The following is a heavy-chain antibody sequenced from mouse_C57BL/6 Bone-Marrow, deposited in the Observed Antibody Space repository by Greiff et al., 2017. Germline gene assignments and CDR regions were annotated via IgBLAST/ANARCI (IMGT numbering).Heavy chain of an antibody. CDR2: IDPETGGT. Sequence: QVQLQQSGAELVRPGASVTLSCKASGYTFTDYEMHWVKQTPVHGLEWIGAIDPETGGTAYNQKFKGKAILTADKSSSTAYMELRSLTSEDSAVYYCTDHYYGSRFDYWGQGTTLTVSS. D-gene: IGHD1-1*01. CDR1: GYTFTDYE. CDR3: TDHYYGSRFDY. V-gene: IGHV1-15*01. J-gene: IGHJ2*01.